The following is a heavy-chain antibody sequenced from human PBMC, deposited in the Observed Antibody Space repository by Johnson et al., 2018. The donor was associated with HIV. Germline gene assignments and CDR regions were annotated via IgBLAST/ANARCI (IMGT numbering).Heavy chain of an antibody. CDR3: ARACRDGYTCDVYDI. D-gene: IGHD5-24*01. Sequence: QEQLVESGGGVVQPERSLRLSCSASGFTVSSNYMTWVRQGPGKGLEYVSAISSNGGSTYYANSVKGRFTISRDNSKNTLYLQMNSLRAEDTAVYYCARACRDGYTCDVYDIWGQGTMVTVSS. CDR2: ISSNGGST. J-gene: IGHJ3*02. CDR1: GFTVSSNY. V-gene: IGHV3-64*04.